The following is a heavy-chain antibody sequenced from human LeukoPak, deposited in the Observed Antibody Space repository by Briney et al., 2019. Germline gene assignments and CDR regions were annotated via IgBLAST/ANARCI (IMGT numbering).Heavy chain of an antibody. D-gene: IGHD1-7*01. CDR3: AKGSVAWANWNYYFDY. V-gene: IGHV3-23*01. CDR1: GFTFSSYA. Sequence: GGSLRLSCAASGFTFSSYAMSWVRQAPWKGLEWVSAISGSGGSTYYADSVRGRFTISRDNSKNTLYLQMNSLRAEDTAVYYCAKGSVAWANWNYYFDYWGQGTLVTVSS. J-gene: IGHJ4*02. CDR2: ISGSGGST.